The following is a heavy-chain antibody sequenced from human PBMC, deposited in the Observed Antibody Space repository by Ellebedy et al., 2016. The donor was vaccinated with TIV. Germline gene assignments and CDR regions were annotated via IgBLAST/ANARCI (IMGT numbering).Heavy chain of an antibody. V-gene: IGHV5-51*01. CDR2: IYPGDSDT. J-gene: IGHJ5*02. CDR3: ARLSRSPQWFGEFS. Sequence: KVSCXGSGYSFTSYWIGWVRQMPGKGLEWMGIIYPGDSDTRYSPSFQGQVTISADKSISTAYLQWSSLKASDTAMYYCARLSRSPQWFGEFSWGQGTLVTVSS. D-gene: IGHD3-10*01. CDR1: GYSFTSYW.